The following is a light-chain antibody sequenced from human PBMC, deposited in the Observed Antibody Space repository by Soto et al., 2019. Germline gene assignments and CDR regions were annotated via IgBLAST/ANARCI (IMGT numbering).Light chain of an antibody. V-gene: IGKV3-20*01. Sequence: EIVLTQSPGTLSLSPGERATLSCRASQTVGRNYLAWYQQKPGQAPRLLIHGASSRATGIPDRFSGSVSGTDFTLTISRLEPEDFAVYYWHQYASSPLTFGQGTKVEIK. CDR2: GAS. J-gene: IGKJ1*01. CDR3: HQYASSPLT. CDR1: QTVGRNY.